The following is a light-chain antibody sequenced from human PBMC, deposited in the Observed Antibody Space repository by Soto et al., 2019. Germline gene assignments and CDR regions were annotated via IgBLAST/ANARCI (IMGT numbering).Light chain of an antibody. CDR3: ADWDHRLNAAV. CDR1: SSNIGSNT. J-gene: IGLJ2*01. Sequence: QSVLTQPPSASGTPGQRVTISCSGSSSNIGSNTVNWYQQLPGTAPKLLIYSNNQRPSGVPDRFSGSKSGTSASLAISGLQSEDDAEYYCADWDHRLNAAVFAGGPKVT. V-gene: IGLV1-44*01. CDR2: SNN.